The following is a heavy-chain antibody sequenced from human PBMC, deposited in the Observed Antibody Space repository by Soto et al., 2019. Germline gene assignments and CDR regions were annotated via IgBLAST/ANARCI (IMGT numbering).Heavy chain of an antibody. Sequence: QVQLQESGPGLVRPSGTLSLTCAVSGDSIRSGNWWSWVRQAPQKGLEWLGEIYHSGTTMYNPSLKTRLTISVDKSKNQFPLTLISVTAADTAVYYCATNRELGPGNLYYDYWGHGTLVAVSS. J-gene: IGHJ4*01. CDR2: IYHSGTT. CDR3: ATNRELGPGNLYYDY. D-gene: IGHD1-1*01. V-gene: IGHV4-4*02. CDR1: GDSIRSGNW.